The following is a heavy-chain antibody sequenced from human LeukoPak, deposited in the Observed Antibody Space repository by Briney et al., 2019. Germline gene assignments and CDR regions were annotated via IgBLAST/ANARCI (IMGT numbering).Heavy chain of an antibody. CDR3: AREAAAATSPYYFDY. Sequence: SETLSLTCTVSGGSISSYYWSWIRQPAGKGLEWIGRIYTSGSTNYNPSLKSRVTMSVDTSKNQFSLKLSSVTAADTAVYYCAREAAAATSPYYFDYWGQGTLVTVSS. V-gene: IGHV4-4*07. CDR2: IYTSGST. CDR1: GGSISSYY. D-gene: IGHD6-25*01. J-gene: IGHJ4*02.